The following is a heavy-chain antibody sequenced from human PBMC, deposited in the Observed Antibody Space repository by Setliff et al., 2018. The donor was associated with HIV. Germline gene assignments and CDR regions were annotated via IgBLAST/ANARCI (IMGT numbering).Heavy chain of an antibody. CDR3: ARASVGATGLYAFDM. CDR1: GGSISSGAYY. J-gene: IGHJ3*02. V-gene: IGHV4-61*09. D-gene: IGHD1-26*01. CDR2: IYTSGST. Sequence: SETLSRTCTVSGGSISSGAYYGSWIRQPAGKGLDWIGHIYTSGSTNYNPSLKSRVTISVDTSKNQFYLRLRSVTAADTAVYYCARASVGATGLYAFDMWGQGTMVTVS.